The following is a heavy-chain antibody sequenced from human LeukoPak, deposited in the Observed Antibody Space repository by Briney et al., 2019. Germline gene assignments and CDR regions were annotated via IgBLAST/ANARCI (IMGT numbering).Heavy chain of an antibody. J-gene: IGHJ6*02. CDR1: GFTFSSYW. Sequence: GGSLRLSCAASGFTFSSYWMHWVRQTPGKGLVWVSRINTDGSTTSYADSVKGRFTISRDNAKKTLYLQMNSLRAEDAAVYFCARDSLTYGMDVWGQGTTVTVSS. V-gene: IGHV3-74*01. CDR3: ARDSLTYGMDV. CDR2: INTDGSTT.